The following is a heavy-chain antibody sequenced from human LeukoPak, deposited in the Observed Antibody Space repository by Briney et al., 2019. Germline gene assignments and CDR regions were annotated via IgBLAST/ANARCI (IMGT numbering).Heavy chain of an antibody. Sequence: GGSLRLSCAASGFTFSSCAMSWVRQAPGKGLEWVSAISGSGGSTYYADSVKGRFTISRDNSKNTLYLQMNSLRAEDTAVYYCAKESPPHYYDSSGYYPDYYYYGMDVWGQGTTVTVSS. D-gene: IGHD3-22*01. CDR2: ISGSGGST. J-gene: IGHJ6*02. V-gene: IGHV3-23*01. CDR1: GFTFSSCA. CDR3: AKESPPHYYDSSGYYPDYYYYGMDV.